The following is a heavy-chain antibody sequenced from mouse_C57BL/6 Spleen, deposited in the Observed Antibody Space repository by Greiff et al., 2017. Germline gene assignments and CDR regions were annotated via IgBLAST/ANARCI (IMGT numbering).Heavy chain of an antibody. V-gene: IGHV1-49*01. D-gene: IGHD2-5*01. CDR1: YFAFMASA. J-gene: IGHJ1*03. CDR2: FTMYSDAT. Sequence: LQQSGAELVRPGSSVKLSCKASYFAFMASAMHWVKQRPGHGLEWIGSFTMYSDATEYSENFKVKATLTANTSSSTAYMELSSLTSEDSAVYYCASFSKLYFDVWGTGTTVTVSS. CDR3: ASFSKLYFDV.